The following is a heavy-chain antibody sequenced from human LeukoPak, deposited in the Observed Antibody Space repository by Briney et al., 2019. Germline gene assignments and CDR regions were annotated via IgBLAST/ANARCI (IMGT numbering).Heavy chain of an antibody. D-gene: IGHD3-3*01. CDR1: GFIFTGYY. CDR3: ARAGGRQDYDFWSGYQDYYFDY. J-gene: IGHJ4*02. CDR2: INPNSGGT. Sequence: ASVKVSCKASGFIFTGYYMHWVRKAPGQGLEWMGWINPNSGGTKYAQKFQGRVTMTRDTSITTAYMDLSRLRSDDTAVYYCARAGGRQDYDFWSGYQDYYFDYWGQGTLVTVSS. V-gene: IGHV1-2*02.